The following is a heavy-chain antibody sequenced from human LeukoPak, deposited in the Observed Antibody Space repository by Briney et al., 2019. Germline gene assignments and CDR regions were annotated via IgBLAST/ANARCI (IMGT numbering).Heavy chain of an antibody. J-gene: IGHJ4*02. D-gene: IGHD1-14*01. CDR2: ITSDGTGT. CDR1: GIRISDHW. V-gene: IGHV3-74*01. CDR3: AILKAPTEPDY. Sequence: GGSLRLSCAVSGIRISDHWMHWVRQVPGRQPEWLARITSDGTGTSYADSVRGRFMISRDNARSTLFLQMTSVRGDDTAVYYCAILKAPTEPDYWGQGTLVTVSA.